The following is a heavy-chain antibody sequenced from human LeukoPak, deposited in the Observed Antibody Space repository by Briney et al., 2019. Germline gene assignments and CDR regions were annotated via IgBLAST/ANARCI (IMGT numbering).Heavy chain of an antibody. Sequence: HSGGSLRLSCAASGFTFSSYAMHWVRQAPGKGLEWVAVISYDGSNKYYADSVKGRFTISRDNSKNTLYLQMNSLRAEDTAVYYCARVDSITMVRPGTSWGQGTLVTVSS. CDR3: ARVDSITMVRPGTS. D-gene: IGHD3-10*01. CDR2: ISYDGSNK. CDR1: GFTFSSYA. J-gene: IGHJ5*02. V-gene: IGHV3-30-3*01.